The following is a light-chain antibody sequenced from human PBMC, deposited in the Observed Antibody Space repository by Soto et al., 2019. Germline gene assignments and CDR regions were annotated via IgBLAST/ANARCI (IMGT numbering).Light chain of an antibody. CDR2: YDS. J-gene: IGLJ2*01. CDR3: QVWDSSNDHVV. V-gene: IGLV3-21*04. Sequence: SYELTQPPSVSVAPGKTARITCGGNNIGTKSVHWYQQKPGQAPVLVIYYDSDRPSGIPERFSGSNSGNTATLTISRVEVGDEADYYCQVWDSSNDHVVFGGGTKLTVL. CDR1: NIGTKS.